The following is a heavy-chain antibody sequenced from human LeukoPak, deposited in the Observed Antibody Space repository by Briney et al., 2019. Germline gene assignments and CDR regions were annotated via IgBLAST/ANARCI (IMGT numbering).Heavy chain of an antibody. V-gene: IGHV3-15*01. CDR3: TRGRFGP. Sequence: AGSLRLSCAASGFTFSDDWKNWVRLAPGKGPEWVGHIKARRAGGTTEYAAPVGGRFTLSRDDSRSILYLQMNNLKTEDTALCYCTRGRFGPWGLGTLVTVSS. CDR1: GFTFSDDW. D-gene: IGHD3-16*01. J-gene: IGHJ5*02. CDR2: IKARRAGGTT.